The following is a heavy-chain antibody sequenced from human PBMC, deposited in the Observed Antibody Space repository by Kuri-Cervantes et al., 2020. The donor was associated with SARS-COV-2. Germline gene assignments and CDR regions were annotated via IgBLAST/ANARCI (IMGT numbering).Heavy chain of an antibody. J-gene: IGHJ3*02. D-gene: IGHD3-3*01. CDR1: GFTFSSYS. CDR3: ARGLLYYDFWSGYYTPHDAFDI. CDR2: ISSSSSYI. V-gene: IGHV3-21*01. Sequence: GESLKISCAASGFTFSSYSMNWVRQAPGKGLEWVSSISSSSSYIYYADSVKGRFTISRDNAKNSLYLQMNSLRAEDTAVYYCARGLLYYDFWSGYYTPHDAFDIWGQGTMVTVSS.